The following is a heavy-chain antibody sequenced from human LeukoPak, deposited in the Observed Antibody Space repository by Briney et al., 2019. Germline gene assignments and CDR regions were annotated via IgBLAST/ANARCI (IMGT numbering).Heavy chain of an antibody. J-gene: IGHJ6*02. D-gene: IGHD3-3*01. CDR3: ASPRITIFGVDYYGMDV. V-gene: IGHV1-69*13. CDR2: IIPIFGTA. Sequence: SVKVSCKASGGTFSSYAISWVRQAPGQGLEWMGGIIPIFGTADYAQKFQGRVTITADESTSTAYMELSSLRSEDTAVYYCASPRITIFGVDYYGMDVWGQGTTVTVSS. CDR1: GGTFSSYA.